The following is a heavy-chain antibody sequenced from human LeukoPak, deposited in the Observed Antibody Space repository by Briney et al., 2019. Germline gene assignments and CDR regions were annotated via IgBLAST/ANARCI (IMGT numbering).Heavy chain of an antibody. CDR1: GFTFSSYA. V-gene: IGHV3-30*04. J-gene: IGHJ6*03. Sequence: PGGSLRLSCAASGFTFSSYAMHWVRQAAGRGLEWVALISYDGSNTYYADSVRGRFTISRDNSKNTLYLQMNSLRAEDTAVYHCAKGGIAVASTSYYYYMDVWGKGTTVTSSS. CDR3: AKGGIAVASTSYYYYMDV. CDR2: ISYDGSNT. D-gene: IGHD6-19*01.